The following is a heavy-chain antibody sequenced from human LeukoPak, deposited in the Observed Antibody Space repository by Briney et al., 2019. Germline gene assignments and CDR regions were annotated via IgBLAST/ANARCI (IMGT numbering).Heavy chain of an antibody. V-gene: IGHV4-39*07. CDR1: GDSFSSVTDY. Sequence: SETLSLTCTVSGDSFSSVTDYWAWIRQPPGKGLEWIASGDYSGGTYYNPSLESRVAISADMSKNQFSLKLSSVTAADTAVYYCARGRYYGSGRPTGGMDVWGQGTTVTVSS. J-gene: IGHJ6*02. CDR3: ARGRYYGSGRPTGGMDV. CDR2: GDYSGGT. D-gene: IGHD3-10*01.